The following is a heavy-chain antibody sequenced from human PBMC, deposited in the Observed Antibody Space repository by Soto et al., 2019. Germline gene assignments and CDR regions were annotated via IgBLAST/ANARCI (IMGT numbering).Heavy chain of an antibody. CDR1: GGSISRYY. CDR2: MYNTGST. CDR3: ARDLWGYCGTDCYPLDV. D-gene: IGHD2-21*02. J-gene: IGHJ6*02. V-gene: IGHV4-59*01. Sequence: TSETLSLTCTVSGGSISRYYWSWIRQPPGKGLEWIGYMYNTGSTVYNPPFKSRVTISVDTSKNQFSLKLNSVTAADTAVYYCARDLWGYCGTDCYPLDVWGQGTMVTVS.